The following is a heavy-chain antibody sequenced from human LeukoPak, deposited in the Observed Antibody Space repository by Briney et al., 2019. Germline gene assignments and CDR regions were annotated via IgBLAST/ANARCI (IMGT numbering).Heavy chain of an antibody. CDR3: ARQVVVTGYYYGMDV. D-gene: IGHD2-21*02. J-gene: IGHJ6*02. CDR1: GGSISSCY. CDR2: IYYSGST. V-gene: IGHV4-59*08. Sequence: SETLSLTCTVSGGSISSCYWSWIRQPPGKGLEWIGYIYYSGSTNYNPSLKSRVTISVDTSKNQFSLKLSSVTAADTAVYYCARQVVVTGYYYGMDVWGQGTTVTVSS.